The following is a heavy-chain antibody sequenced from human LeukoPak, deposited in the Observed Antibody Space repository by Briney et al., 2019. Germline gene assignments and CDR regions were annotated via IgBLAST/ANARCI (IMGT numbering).Heavy chain of an antibody. Sequence: GGSLRLSCAASGFTFSSYAMSWVRQAPGKGLEWVGRIKSKTDGGTTDYAAPVKGRFTISRDDSENTLFLQMNSLKTEDTAVYYCTTDGLMVRGVMHNDWGQGTLVTVSS. V-gene: IGHV3-15*01. J-gene: IGHJ4*02. CDR2: IKSKTDGGTT. D-gene: IGHD3-10*01. CDR3: TTDGLMVRGVMHND. CDR1: GFTFSSYA.